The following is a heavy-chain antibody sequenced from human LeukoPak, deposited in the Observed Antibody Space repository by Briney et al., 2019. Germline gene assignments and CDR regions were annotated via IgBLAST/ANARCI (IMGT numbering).Heavy chain of an antibody. J-gene: IGHJ3*02. Sequence: GGSLRLSCAASGFTFDDYAMHWVWQAPGKGLEWVSGISWASGSIGYADSVKGRFTISRDNAKNSLYLQMNSLRAEDMALYYCAKASSRSFSSGYYGNAFDIWGQGTMVTVSS. CDR2: ISWASGSI. V-gene: IGHV3-9*03. D-gene: IGHD6-19*01. CDR1: GFTFDDYA. CDR3: AKASSRSFSSGYYGNAFDI.